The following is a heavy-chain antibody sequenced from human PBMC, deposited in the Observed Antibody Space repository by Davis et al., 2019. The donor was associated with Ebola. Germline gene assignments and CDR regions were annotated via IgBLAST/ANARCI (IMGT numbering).Heavy chain of an antibody. CDR1: GYTFTSYY. CDR2: INPSGGST. D-gene: IGHD1-1*01. V-gene: IGHV1-46*01. Sequence: AASVKVSCKASGYTFTSYYMHWVRQAPGQGLEWMGIINPSGGSTSYAQKFQGRVTMTRDTSTSTAYMELRSLRSDDTAVYYCARTRLERSEDYWGQGTLVTVSS. CDR3: ARTRLERSEDY. J-gene: IGHJ4*02.